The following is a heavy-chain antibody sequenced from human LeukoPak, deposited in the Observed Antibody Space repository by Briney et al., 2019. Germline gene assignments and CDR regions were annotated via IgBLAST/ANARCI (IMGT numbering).Heavy chain of an antibody. Sequence: GGSLRLSCAASGFTFSSYAMSWVRQAPGKGLEWVSAISDSGGSTYYADSVKGRFTISRDNFKNTLYLQMNSLRAEDTAVYYCATTFYYDISGYWGQGTLVTVSS. CDR2: ISDSGGST. D-gene: IGHD3-22*01. V-gene: IGHV3-23*01. CDR1: GFTFSSYA. J-gene: IGHJ4*02. CDR3: ATTFYYDISGY.